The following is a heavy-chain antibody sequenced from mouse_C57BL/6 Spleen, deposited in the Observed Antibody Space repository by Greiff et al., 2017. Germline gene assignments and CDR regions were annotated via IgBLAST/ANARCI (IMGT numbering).Heavy chain of an antibody. Sequence: EVKVVESGGGLVKPGGSLKLSCAASGFTFSSYAMSWVRQTPEKRLEWVATISAGGSYTYYPDNVKGRFTISRDKAKNNLYLQMSHLKSEDTAMXYCARNYYGSRVPFDYWGQGTTLTVSS. CDR2: ISAGGSYT. CDR3: ARNYYGSRVPFDY. CDR1: GFTFSSYA. D-gene: IGHD1-1*01. V-gene: IGHV5-4*03. J-gene: IGHJ2*01.